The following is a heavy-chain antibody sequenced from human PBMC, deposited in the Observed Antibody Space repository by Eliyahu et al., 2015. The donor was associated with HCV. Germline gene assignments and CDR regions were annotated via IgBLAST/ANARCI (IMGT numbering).Heavy chain of an antibody. V-gene: IGHV4-61*02. CDR2: IYTRGTT. CDR1: GDSISSAHYY. Sequence: QVQLQESGPGLVKPSQTLSLTCIVSGDSISSAHYYWSWVRRPAGXGLXWIGHIYTRGTTNYSPSLKSRVTISVDTSNXQFSLKLXSVTAADTAVYYCVASRSERGPDGYNSYYFDYWGQGTLVTVSS. CDR3: VASRSERGPDGYNSYYFDY. J-gene: IGHJ4*02. D-gene: IGHD5-24*01.